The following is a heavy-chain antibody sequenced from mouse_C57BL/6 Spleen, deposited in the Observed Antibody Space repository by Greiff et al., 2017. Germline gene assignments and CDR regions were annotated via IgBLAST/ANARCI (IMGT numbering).Heavy chain of an antibody. CDR3: ATFFDDYGYYAMDY. J-gene: IGHJ4*01. Sequence: VKLVESGPGLVAPSQSLSITCTVSGFSLTSYGVSWVRQPPGKGLEWLGVLWGDGSTNYHSALLSRLSISEDNSKSQVFLKLNGLQTDDTATYCCATFFDDYGYYAMDYWGQGTSGTVSS. CDR2: LWGDGST. V-gene: IGHV2-3*01. CDR1: GFSLTSYG. D-gene: IGHD2-4*01.